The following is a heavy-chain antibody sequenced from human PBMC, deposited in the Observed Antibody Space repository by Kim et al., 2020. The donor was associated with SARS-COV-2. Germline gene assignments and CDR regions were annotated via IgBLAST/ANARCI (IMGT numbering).Heavy chain of an antibody. CDR1: GGSFSGYY. CDR2: INHSGST. D-gene: IGHD3-10*01. CDR3: ARRAVSIRSGSYDWFDP. J-gene: IGHJ5*02. Sequence: SETLSLTCAVYGGSFSGYYWSWIRQPPGKGLEWIGEINHSGSTNYNPSLKSRVTISVDTSKNQFSLKLSSVTAADTAVYYCARRAVSIRSGSYDWFDPWGQGTLVTVSS. V-gene: IGHV4-34*01.